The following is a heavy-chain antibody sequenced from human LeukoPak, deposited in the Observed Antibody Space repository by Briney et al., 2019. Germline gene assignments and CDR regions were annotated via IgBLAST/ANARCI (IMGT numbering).Heavy chain of an antibody. CDR3: ARQGYGDYGGNYYGMDV. Sequence: SETLSLTCSVSGGSISSSSYYWGWIRQPPGKGLEWIRIIYYSGSTYYNPSLKSRVTISVDTSKNQFSLRLSSVTAADTAVYYCARQGYGDYGGNYYGMDVWGQGTTVTVSS. D-gene: IGHD4-17*01. J-gene: IGHJ6*02. CDR2: IYYSGST. V-gene: IGHV4-39*01. CDR1: GGSISSSSYY.